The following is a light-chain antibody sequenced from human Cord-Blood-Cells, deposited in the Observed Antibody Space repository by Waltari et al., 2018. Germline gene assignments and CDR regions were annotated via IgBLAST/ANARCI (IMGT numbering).Light chain of an antibody. CDR1: QSISSY. V-gene: IGKV1-39*01. CDR2: SAS. CDR3: QQSYSTPWT. Sequence: DLQMNQSQSSLSASVGHRCTITCRASQSISSYLNWYQQKPGKAPKLLIYSASSLQSGVPSRFSGSGSGTDFTLTISSLQPEDFATYYCQQSYSTPWTFGQGTKVEIK. J-gene: IGKJ1*01.